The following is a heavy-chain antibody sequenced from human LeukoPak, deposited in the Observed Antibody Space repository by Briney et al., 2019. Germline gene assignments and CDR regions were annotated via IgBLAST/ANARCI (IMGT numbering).Heavy chain of an antibody. J-gene: IGHJ4*02. CDR3: ARSPYDVRIQLWSYFDY. CDR1: GFTVSSNY. V-gene: IGHV3-53*05. Sequence: GGSLRLSCAASGFTVSSNYMSWVRQAPGKGLEWVSIIYSGGSTYYADSVKGRFTISRDNSKNTLYLQMNSLRSEDTAVYYCARSPYDVRIQLWSYFDYWGQGTLVTVSS. D-gene: IGHD5-18*01. CDR2: IYSGGST.